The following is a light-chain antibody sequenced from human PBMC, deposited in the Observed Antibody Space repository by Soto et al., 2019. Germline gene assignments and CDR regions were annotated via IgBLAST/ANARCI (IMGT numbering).Light chain of an antibody. CDR1: LDIGTW. V-gene: IGKV1-5*03. CDR2: RAS. CDR3: HRHETYPLA. J-gene: IGKJ4*01. Sequence: TQMTQSPSTLSASVGDSVSITCRASLDIGTWLAWFQQKPGRAPNLLIYRASTLARGFPSRFIGSGSGTEFTLTISSLQPDDFATYYCHRHETYPLAFGGGTKVDI.